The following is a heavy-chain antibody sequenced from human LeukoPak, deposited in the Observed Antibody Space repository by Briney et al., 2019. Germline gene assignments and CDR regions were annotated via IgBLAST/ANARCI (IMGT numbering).Heavy chain of an antibody. D-gene: IGHD3-10*01. J-gene: IGHJ4*02. CDR2: IIPIFGTA. V-gene: IGHV1-69*13. Sequence: GASVKVSCKASGGTFSSYAISWVRQAPGQGLEWMGGIIPIFGTANYAQKFQGRVTITADESTSTAHMELSSLRSEDTAVYYCASQGVRPLAFDYWGQGTLVTVSS. CDR3: ASQGVRPLAFDY. CDR1: GGTFSSYA.